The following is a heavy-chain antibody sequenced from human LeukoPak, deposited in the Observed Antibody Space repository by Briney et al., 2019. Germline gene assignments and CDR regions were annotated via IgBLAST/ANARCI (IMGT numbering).Heavy chain of an antibody. D-gene: IGHD3-3*01. V-gene: IGHV3-23*01. Sequence: PGGSLRLSCAASGFTFSSCAMSWVRQAPGKGLEWVSAISGSGGSTYYADSVKGRFTISRDNSKNTLYLQMNSLRAEDTAVYYCAKEWLRFLEWSSSAFDIWGQGTMVTVSS. CDR3: AKEWLRFLEWSSSAFDI. CDR1: GFTFSSCA. J-gene: IGHJ3*02. CDR2: ISGSGGST.